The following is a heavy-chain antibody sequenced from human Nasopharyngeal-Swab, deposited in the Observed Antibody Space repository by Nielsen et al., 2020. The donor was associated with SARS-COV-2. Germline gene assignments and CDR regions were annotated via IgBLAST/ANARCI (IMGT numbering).Heavy chain of an antibody. CDR3: VRAGLRCPQYCYYGMDV. D-gene: IGHD4-17*01. J-gene: IGHJ6*02. V-gene: IGHV3-48*04. CDR1: GFTFSSYS. CDR2: ISSSSSTI. Sequence: GGSLRLSCAASGFTFSSYSMNWVRQAPGKGLEWVSYISSSSSTIYYADSVKGRFTISRDNAKNSLYLQMNSLRAEDTAVYYCVRAGLRCPQYCYYGMDVWGQGTTVTVSS.